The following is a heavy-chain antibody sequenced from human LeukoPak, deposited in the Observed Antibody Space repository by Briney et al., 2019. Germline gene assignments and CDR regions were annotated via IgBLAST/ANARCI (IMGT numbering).Heavy chain of an antibody. Sequence: GRSLRLSCAVSGFTFSSYGMHWVRQAPGKGLEWVAVISYDGSNKYYADSVKGRFTISRDNSKNTLYLQMNSLRAEDTAVYYCAKPTSRRLGGVFDYWAQGTLVTVSS. CDR2: ISYDGSNK. J-gene: IGHJ4*02. CDR1: GFTFSSYG. V-gene: IGHV3-30*18. CDR3: AKPTSRRLGGVFDY. D-gene: IGHD3-10*01.